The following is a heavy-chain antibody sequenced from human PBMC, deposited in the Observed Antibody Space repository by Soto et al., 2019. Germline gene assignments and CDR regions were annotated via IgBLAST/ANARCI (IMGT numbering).Heavy chain of an antibody. CDR1: GFSFRNYN. Sequence: QMQLVESGGGVVQPGRSLRLSCAASGFSFRNYNLHWVRQAPGKGLEWVAVVSHDGVNKHYAESVKGRLSISRDSSRDTLYLQMNSLRPEYTAVYYCVIEIQMVMGGVPTPGSPVSFDMWGQGKMVTVAS. CDR2: VSHDGVNK. CDR3: VIEIQMVMGGVPTPGSPVSFDM. D-gene: IGHD3-16*01. J-gene: IGHJ3*02. V-gene: IGHV3-30-3*01.